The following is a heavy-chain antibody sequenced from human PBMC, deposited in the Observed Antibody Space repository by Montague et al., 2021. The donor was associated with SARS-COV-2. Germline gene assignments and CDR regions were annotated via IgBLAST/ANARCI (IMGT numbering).Heavy chain of an antibody. D-gene: IGHD3-22*01. CDR2: INSDGSST. V-gene: IGHV3-74*01. Sequence: SLRLSCAASGFTFRSYWMHWVRQAPGKGLVWVSRINSDGSSTTYXDSVKGRFAISRDNAKNTLYLQMNSLRAEDTAVYYCARAPRRHYYDSTGFDAFDIWGQGTMVTVSS. J-gene: IGHJ3*02. CDR1: GFTFRSYW. CDR3: ARAPRRHYYDSTGFDAFDI.